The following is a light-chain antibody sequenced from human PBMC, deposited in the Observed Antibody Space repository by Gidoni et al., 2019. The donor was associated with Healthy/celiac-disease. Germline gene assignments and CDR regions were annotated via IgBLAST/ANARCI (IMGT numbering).Light chain of an antibody. CDR1: NSGSKS. Sequence: SSVLTQPPSVSVAPGKTARITCGGTNSGSKSVHWYQQKPGQAPVLVVYDDSDRPSGIPERFSGSNSGNTATLTISRVEAGDEADYYCQVWDSSSDHVVFGGGTKLTVL. V-gene: IGLV3-21*03. CDR2: DDS. J-gene: IGLJ2*01. CDR3: QVWDSSSDHVV.